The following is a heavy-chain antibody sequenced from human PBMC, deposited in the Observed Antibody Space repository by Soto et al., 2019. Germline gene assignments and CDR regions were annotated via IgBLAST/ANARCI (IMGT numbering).Heavy chain of an antibody. J-gene: IGHJ6*02. CDR3: ARFRRGIVVVPGLYYGMDV. V-gene: IGHV4-34*01. D-gene: IGHD2-2*01. CDR2: INHSGST. CDR1: GGSFSGYY. Sequence: SETLSLTCAVYGGSFSGYYWSWIRQPPGKGLEWIGEINHSGSTNYNPSLKSRVTISVDTSKNQFSLKLSSVTAADTAVYYCARFRRGIVVVPGLYYGMDVWGQGTTVTVSS.